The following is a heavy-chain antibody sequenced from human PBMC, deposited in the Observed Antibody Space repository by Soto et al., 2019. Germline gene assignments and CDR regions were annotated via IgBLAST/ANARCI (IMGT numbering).Heavy chain of an antibody. CDR1: GFIFSNNG. Sequence: QVQLVESGGGMVQPGRSLRLSCAASGFIFSNNGFHWVRQAPGKGLEWVSLTSHDGRDNHYADSVKGRFTISRDNAKNTVFLQMNSLRVEDTAVYFCARWGGSMSSGYYIDYWGQGTLVTVSS. V-gene: IGHV3-33*01. CDR3: ARWGGSMSSGYYIDY. CDR2: TSHDGRDN. D-gene: IGHD3-10*01. J-gene: IGHJ4*02.